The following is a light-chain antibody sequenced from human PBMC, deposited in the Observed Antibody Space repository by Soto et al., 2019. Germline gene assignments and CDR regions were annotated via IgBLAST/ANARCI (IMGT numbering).Light chain of an antibody. CDR1: QSVSSN. J-gene: IGKJ4*01. V-gene: IGKV3-15*01. CDR2: GAS. CDR3: QQYNNWPPVT. Sequence: EIVMTQSPATLSVSPGERATLSCRASQSVSSNLAWYQQKPGQAPRLLIYGASTRATGIPARFSGSGSGTEFPLTISSLQSADFAVYYCQQYNNWPPVTFGGGTKVEIK.